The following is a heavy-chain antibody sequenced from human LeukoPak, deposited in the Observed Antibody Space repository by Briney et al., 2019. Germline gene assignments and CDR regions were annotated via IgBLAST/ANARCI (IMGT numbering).Heavy chain of an antibody. V-gene: IGHV3-13*01. CDR3: ARDRGGGHMDV. J-gene: IGHJ6*03. Sequence: GGSLRLSCAASGFTFTTYDMHWVRHATGKGLEWVSAIGTTGDTYYPGSVKGRFTISRENAKNSLYLQMNSLRAGDTAVYYCARDRGGGHMDVWGKGTTVTISS. D-gene: IGHD2-15*01. CDR1: GFTFTTYD. CDR2: IGTTGDT.